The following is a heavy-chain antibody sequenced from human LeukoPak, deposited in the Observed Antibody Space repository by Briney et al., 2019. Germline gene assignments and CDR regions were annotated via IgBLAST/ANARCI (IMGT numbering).Heavy chain of an antibody. CDR3: ARTSASGATYFDY. V-gene: IGHV4-4*07. CDR1: GGSLNPYY. J-gene: IGHJ4*02. Sequence: SETLSLTCTVSGGSLNPYYWSWIRHPAGKGLEWIVRIYFSGNTHYIPSLQSRVTISVDTSKNQFSLKLSSVTAADTAVYYCARTSASGATYFDYWGQGALVTVSS. D-gene: IGHD1-26*01. CDR2: IYFSGNT.